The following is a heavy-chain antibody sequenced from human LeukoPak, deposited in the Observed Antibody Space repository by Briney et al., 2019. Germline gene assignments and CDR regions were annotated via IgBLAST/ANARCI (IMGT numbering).Heavy chain of an antibody. J-gene: IGHJ4*02. Sequence: GGSLRLSCAASGFTFGSYGMHWVRQAPGKGLEWVTFIRSDGSNKYYADSVKGRFTISRDNSKNTLYLQMNSLRAEDTAVYYCARDSSSWSPLGYFDYWGQGTLVTVSS. CDR2: IRSDGSNK. CDR1: GFTFGSYG. D-gene: IGHD6-13*01. CDR3: ARDSSSWSPLGYFDY. V-gene: IGHV3-30*02.